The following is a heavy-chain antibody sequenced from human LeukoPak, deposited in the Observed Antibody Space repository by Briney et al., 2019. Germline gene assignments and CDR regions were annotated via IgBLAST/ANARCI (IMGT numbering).Heavy chain of an antibody. J-gene: IGHJ4*02. V-gene: IGHV4-59*01. CDR1: GGSISSYY. Sequence: SETLSLTCTVSGGSISSYYWSWIRQPPGKGLEWIGYIYYSGSTNYNPSLKSRVTISVDTSKNQFSLKLSSVTAADTAVYYCARNLAYDYGNFDYWGQGTLVTVSS. D-gene: IGHD4-17*01. CDR3: ARNLAYDYGNFDY. CDR2: IYYSGST.